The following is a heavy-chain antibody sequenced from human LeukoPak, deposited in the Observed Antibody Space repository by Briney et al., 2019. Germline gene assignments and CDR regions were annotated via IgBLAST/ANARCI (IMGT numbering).Heavy chain of an antibody. CDR3: ARALAVTGTGGFDP. CDR1: GFTFNNYW. D-gene: IGHD6-19*01. J-gene: IGHJ5*02. Sequence: GGSLRLSCTASGFTFNNYWMHWFRQAPGKGPVWVSRINTDGSSTSYADSVKGRFTISRDNAKNTLYLQMNSLRAEDTAVYYCARALAVTGTGGFDPWGQGTLVTVSS. CDR2: INTDGSST. V-gene: IGHV3-74*01.